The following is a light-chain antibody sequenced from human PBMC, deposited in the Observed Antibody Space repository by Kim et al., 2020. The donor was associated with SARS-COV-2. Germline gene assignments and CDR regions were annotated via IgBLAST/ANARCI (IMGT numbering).Light chain of an antibody. CDR1: SSDFGGYNY. CDR2: EVT. V-gene: IGLV2-8*01. J-gene: IGLJ1*01. CDR3: TSHAGNNYV. Sequence: PVQSVTISCSGTSSDFGGYNYVSWYQQHPGKAPKLMIYEVTKRPSGVPDRFSGSKSGNTASLTVSGLQAEDEADYYCTSHAGNNYVFGTGTKVTVL.